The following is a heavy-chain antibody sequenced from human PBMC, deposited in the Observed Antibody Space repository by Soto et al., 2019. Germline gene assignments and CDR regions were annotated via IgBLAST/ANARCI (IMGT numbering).Heavy chain of an antibody. J-gene: IGHJ6*02. CDR3: AKDRVFLGELSLHTGGGMDV. D-gene: IGHD3-16*02. V-gene: IGHV3-30*18. CDR2: ISYDGSNK. CDR1: GFTFSSYG. Sequence: QVQLVESGGGVVQPGRSLRLSCAASGFTFSSYGMHWVRQAPGKGLEWVAVISYDGSNKYYADSVKGRFTISRDNSKNTLYLQMNSLRAEDTAVYYCAKDRVFLGELSLHTGGGMDVWGQGTTVTVSS.